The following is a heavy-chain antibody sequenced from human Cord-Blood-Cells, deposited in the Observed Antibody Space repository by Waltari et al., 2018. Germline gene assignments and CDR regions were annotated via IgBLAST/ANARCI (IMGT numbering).Heavy chain of an antibody. CDR1: GGSFSGSY. V-gene: IGHV4-34*01. D-gene: IGHD2-15*01. J-gene: IGHJ4*02. Sequence: QVQLQQWGAGLLTPSETLSLTCAVYGGSFSGSYRSWIRQPPGKGLEWIGEINHSGSTNYNPSLKSRVTISVDTSKNQFSLKLSSVTAADTAVYYCAGAVVVLNYWGQGTLVTVSS. CDR3: AGAVVVLNY. CDR2: INHSGST.